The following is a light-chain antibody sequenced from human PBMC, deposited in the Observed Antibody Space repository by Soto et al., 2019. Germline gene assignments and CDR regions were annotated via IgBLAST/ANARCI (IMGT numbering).Light chain of an antibody. J-gene: IGKJ5*01. V-gene: IGKV3-15*01. CDR1: QSVSSN. CDR3: QQYNNGPPIT. Sequence: EIVLTQSPGTLSLSPGERATLSCRASQSVSSNLAWYQQKPGQAPRLLIYGASTRATGIPARFSGSGSGTEFTLTISSLQSEDFAVYYCQQYNNGPPITFGQGTRLEIK. CDR2: GAS.